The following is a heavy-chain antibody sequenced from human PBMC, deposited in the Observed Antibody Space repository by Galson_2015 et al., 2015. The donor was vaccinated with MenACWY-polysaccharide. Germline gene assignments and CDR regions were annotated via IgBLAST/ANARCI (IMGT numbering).Heavy chain of an antibody. J-gene: IGHJ6*03. Sequence: SLRLSCAASGFTFSSYAMHWVRQAPGKGLEWVAVISYDGSNKYYADSVKGRFTISRDNAKNTLYLQMNSLSAEDTALYYCTRAGRSTLGYRYYYSMDVWGKGTSVTVSS. CDR3: TRAGRSTLGYRYYYSMDV. CDR2: ISYDGSNK. V-gene: IGHV3-30-3*01. CDR1: GFTFSSYA. D-gene: IGHD3-16*02.